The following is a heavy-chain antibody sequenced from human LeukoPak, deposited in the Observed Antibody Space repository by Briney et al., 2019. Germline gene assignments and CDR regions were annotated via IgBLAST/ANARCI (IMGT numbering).Heavy chain of an antibody. J-gene: IGHJ4*02. CDR2: INPNSGGT. V-gene: IGHV1-2*02. Sequence: ASVKVSCKASGYTFTGYYMHWVRQAPGQGLEWMGWINPNSGGTNYAQKFQGRVTMTRDTSISTAYMELSRLRSDDTAVYYCARGGYCISTTCSSFDYWGQGTLVTVSS. CDR1: GYTFTGYY. CDR3: ARGGYCISTTCSSFDY. D-gene: IGHD2-2*01.